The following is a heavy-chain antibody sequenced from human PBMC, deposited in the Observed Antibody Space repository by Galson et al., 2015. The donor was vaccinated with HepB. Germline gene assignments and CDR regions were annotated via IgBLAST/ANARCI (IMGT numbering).Heavy chain of an antibody. D-gene: IGHD6-19*01. J-gene: IGHJ4*02. CDR3: ARLIGVAGTFDY. Sequence: ETLSLTCTVSGGSISSSGYYWAWIRQPPGKGLEWIASIDYSGDTYYNPSLKRRITISVATSKNQFSLRLSSVTAADTTLYYCARLIGVAGTFDYWGQGALLTVSS. V-gene: IGHV4-39*01. CDR1: GGSISSSGYY. CDR2: IDYSGDT.